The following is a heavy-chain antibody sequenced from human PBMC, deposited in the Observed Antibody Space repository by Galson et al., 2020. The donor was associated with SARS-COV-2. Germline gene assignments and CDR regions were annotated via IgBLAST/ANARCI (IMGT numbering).Heavy chain of an antibody. CDR3: AHIADSEYSSSWSGFGYITMIVVPNGKYGYYFDY. CDR1: GFSLSTSGVG. J-gene: IGHJ4*02. Sequence: SGPTLVKPTQTLTLTCTFSGFSLSTSGVGVGWIRQPPGKALEWLALIYWDDDKRYSPSLKSRLTITKDTSKNQVVLTMTNMDPVDTATYYCAHIADSEYSSSWSGFGYITMIVVPNGKYGYYFDYWGQGTLVTVSS. CDR2: IYWDDDK. D-gene: IGHD3-22*01. V-gene: IGHV2-5*02.